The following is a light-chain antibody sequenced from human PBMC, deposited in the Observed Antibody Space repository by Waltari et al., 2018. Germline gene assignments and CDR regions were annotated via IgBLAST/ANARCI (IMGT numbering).Light chain of an antibody. J-gene: IGKJ2*01. Sequence: DLVMTQSPDSLAVSLGARATINCKSSPSVLYSSNNKNYLAWYQQKPGQPPKLLIYWASTRESGVPDRFSGSGSGTDFTLTISSLQAEDVAVYYCQQYYSTPYTFGQGTKLEIK. V-gene: IGKV4-1*01. CDR3: QQYYSTPYT. CDR1: PSVLYSSNNKNY. CDR2: WAS.